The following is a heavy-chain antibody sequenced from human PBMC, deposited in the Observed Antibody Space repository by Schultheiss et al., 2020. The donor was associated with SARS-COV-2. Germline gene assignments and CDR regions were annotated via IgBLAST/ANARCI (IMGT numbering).Heavy chain of an antibody. D-gene: IGHD3-22*01. CDR1: GFTFSSYE. V-gene: IGHV3-30*03. CDR3: TSEYYYDSSLPYYYYYYGMDV. Sequence: GGSLRLSCAASGFTFSSYEMNWVRQAPGKGLEWVAIISNDRSNKYYTDSVKGRFTISRDNSKNTLYLQMNSLKTEDTAVYYCTSEYYYDSSLPYYYYYYGMDVWGQGTTVTVSS. J-gene: IGHJ6*02. CDR2: ISNDRSNK.